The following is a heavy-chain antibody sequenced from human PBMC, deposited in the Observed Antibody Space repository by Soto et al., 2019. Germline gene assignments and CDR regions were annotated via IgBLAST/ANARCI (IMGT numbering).Heavy chain of an antibody. CDR3: ARDRGGLGYCTNGVCRRNYGMDV. CDR1: GGSISSYY. D-gene: IGHD2-8*01. V-gene: IGHV4-59*01. CDR2: IYYSGST. Sequence: PSETLSLTCTVSGGSISSYYWSWIRQPPGKGLEWIGYIYYSGSTNYNPSLKSRVTISVDTSKNQFSLKLSSVTAADTAVYYCARDRGGLGYCTNGVCRRNYGMDVWGQETTVTVSS. J-gene: IGHJ6*02.